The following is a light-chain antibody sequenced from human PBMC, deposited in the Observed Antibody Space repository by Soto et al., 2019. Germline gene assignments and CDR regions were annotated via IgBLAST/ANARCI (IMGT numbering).Light chain of an antibody. V-gene: IGKV3-15*01. J-gene: IGKJ1*01. Sequence: MTQSPATLSVSPGERATLSCRASHSIKNNLAWSQQKPSQTPSLLIYGATTRATGIPARFSGSASGTEFTLTISSLQPDDFATYYCQRYNSYSTFGQGTKVDIK. CDR2: GAT. CDR1: HSIKNN. CDR3: QRYNSYST.